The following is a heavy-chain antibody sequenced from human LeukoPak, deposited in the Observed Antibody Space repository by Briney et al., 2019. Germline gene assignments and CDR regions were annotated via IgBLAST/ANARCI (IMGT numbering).Heavy chain of an antibody. J-gene: IGHJ3*02. CDR2: INSDGSST. CDR1: GFTFSSYW. CDR3: ARDLGDSSGYYFHDAFDI. D-gene: IGHD3-22*01. Sequence: GGSLRLSCAASGFTFSSYWMHWVRQAPGKGLVWVSRINSDGSSTSYADSVKGRFTISRDNAKNTLYLQMNSLRAEDTAVYYCARDLGDSSGYYFHDAFDIWGQGTMVTVSS. V-gene: IGHV3-74*01.